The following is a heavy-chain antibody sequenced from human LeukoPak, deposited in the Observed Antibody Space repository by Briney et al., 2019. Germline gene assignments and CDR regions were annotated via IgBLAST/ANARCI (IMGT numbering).Heavy chain of an antibody. J-gene: IGHJ4*02. V-gene: IGHV3-43*01. CDR1: GFTFDDYT. CDR2: ISWDGGST. D-gene: IGHD6-13*01. Sequence: PGGSLRLSCAASGFTFDDYTMHWVRHAPGKGLEWVSLISWDGGSTYYADSVKGRFTISRDNSKNSLYLRMNSLRTEDTALYYCAKDINSYSSSWYGGFDYWGQGTLVTVSS. CDR3: AKDINSYSSSWYGGFDY.